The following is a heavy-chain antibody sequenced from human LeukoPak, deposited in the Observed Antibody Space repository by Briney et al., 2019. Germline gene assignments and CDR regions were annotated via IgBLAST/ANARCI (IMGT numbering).Heavy chain of an antibody. CDR2: INHSGST. CDR1: GGSFSGYY. V-gene: IGHV4-34*01. CDR3: ARGDIVVVVAARGNYYCYYMDV. Sequence: SETLSLTCAVYGGSFSGYYWSWIRQPPGKGLEWIGEINHSGSTNYDPSLRSRVTISVDTSKNQLSLKLSSVTAADTAVYYCARGDIVVVVAARGNYYCYYMDVWGKGTTVTVSS. J-gene: IGHJ6*03. D-gene: IGHD2-15*01.